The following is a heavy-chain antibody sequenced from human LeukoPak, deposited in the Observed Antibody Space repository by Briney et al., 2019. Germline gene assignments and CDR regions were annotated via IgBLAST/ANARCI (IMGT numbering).Heavy chain of an antibody. CDR1: GFTFSSYG. CDR3: AKELRYSYGPYYFDY. Sequence: GGSLRLSCAASGFTFSSYGMHWVRQAPGKGLEWVAFIRYDGSNKYYADSVKGRFTISRDNSKNTLYLQMNGLRAEDTAVYYCAKELRYSYGPYYFDYWGQGTLVTVSS. V-gene: IGHV3-30*02. J-gene: IGHJ4*02. CDR2: IRYDGSNK. D-gene: IGHD5-18*01.